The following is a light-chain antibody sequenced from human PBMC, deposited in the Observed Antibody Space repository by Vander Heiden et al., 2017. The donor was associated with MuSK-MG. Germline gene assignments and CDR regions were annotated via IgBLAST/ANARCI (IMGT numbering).Light chain of an antibody. CDR1: QSISRC. Sequence: IQLTQSPSSLSASGGDRVTITCRASQSISRCLNWYQQKPGKAPKLLIFTVSNVQSGVPARFSGSGSGTDFTLTISSLQPEDVATYYCQQSYSTPCTFGRGTKVDIK. CDR2: TVS. V-gene: IGKV1-39*01. CDR3: QQSYSTPCT. J-gene: IGKJ3*01.